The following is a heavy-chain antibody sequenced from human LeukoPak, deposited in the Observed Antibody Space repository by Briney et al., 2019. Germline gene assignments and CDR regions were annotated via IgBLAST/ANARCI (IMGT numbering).Heavy chain of an antibody. CDR3: AKDLHYNDGRWEFDP. CDR1: GFTFSTFA. V-gene: IGHV3-23*01. CDR2: VLGVGIT. J-gene: IGHJ5*02. D-gene: IGHD5-24*01. Sequence: PGGSLRLSCAASGFTFSTFAMAWVRQVPGKGLEWVSGVLGVGITYYADSVKGRFTLSKDNSKKTVYPQMNSLRVEDTAIYYCAKDLHYNDGRWEFDPWGQGTLVTVSS.